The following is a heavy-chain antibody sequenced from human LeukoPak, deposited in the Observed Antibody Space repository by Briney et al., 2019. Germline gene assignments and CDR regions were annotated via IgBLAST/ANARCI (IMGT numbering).Heavy chain of an antibody. V-gene: IGHV3-53*01. CDR3: ARERVGLTGFDY. J-gene: IGHJ3*01. Sequence: GGSLRLSCAASGFTVSSNYMSWVRQAPGKGLEWVSVFYSGGSTSYADSVKGRFTISRDNSKNTLYLQMNSLRAEDTAVYYCARERVGLTGFDYWGQGTMVTVSS. D-gene: IGHD1-26*01. CDR1: GFTVSSNY. CDR2: FYSGGST.